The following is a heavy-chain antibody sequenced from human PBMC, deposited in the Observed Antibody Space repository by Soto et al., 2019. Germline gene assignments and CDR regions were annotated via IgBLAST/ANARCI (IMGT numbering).Heavy chain of an antibody. CDR2: ISAYNGNT. Sequence: GASVKVSCKASGYTFTRYGISWVRQAPGQRLEWMGWISAYNGNTNYAQKLQGRVTMTTDTSTSTAYMELRSLRSDDTAVYYCARDFHSTALGGVWAELRFLEWSTYYYYMDVWGKGTTVTVSS. J-gene: IGHJ6*03. CDR3: ARDFHSTALGGVWAELRFLEWSTYYYYMDV. CDR1: GYTFTRYG. V-gene: IGHV1-18*01. D-gene: IGHD3-3*01.